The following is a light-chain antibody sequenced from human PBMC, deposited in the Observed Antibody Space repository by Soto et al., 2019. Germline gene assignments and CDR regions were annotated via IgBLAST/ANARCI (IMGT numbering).Light chain of an antibody. Sequence: IGLTQSPATLSLSPGERATLSCRAGQSISTYLAWYQQKSGQAPRLLIYDASNRATGTPARFSGSGSGTDSTLTISSLEPEDSAVYYCQQRYVWLTFGGGTKV. CDR3: QQRYVWLT. CDR1: QSISTY. CDR2: DAS. J-gene: IGKJ4*01. V-gene: IGKV3-11*01.